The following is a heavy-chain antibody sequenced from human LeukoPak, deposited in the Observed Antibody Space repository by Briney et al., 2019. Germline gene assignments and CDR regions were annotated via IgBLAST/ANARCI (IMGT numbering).Heavy chain of an antibody. CDR2: IYYSGST. CDR1: DGSISSGGYC. D-gene: IGHD3-22*01. CDR3: ARAVDSSGWSFDY. J-gene: IGHJ4*02. Sequence: KASETLSLTCTVSDGSISSGGYCWSWVRQHPGKGLEWIGYIYYSGSTYYNPSLKTRVTISVDTSKNQFSLKLSSVTAADTGVYYCARAVDSSGWSFDYWGQGSQVTVSP. V-gene: IGHV4-31*03.